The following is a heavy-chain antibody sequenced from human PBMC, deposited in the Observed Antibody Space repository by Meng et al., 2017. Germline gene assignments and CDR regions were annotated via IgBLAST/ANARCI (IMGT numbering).Heavy chain of an antibody. J-gene: IGHJ4*02. CDR2: ISSSSSYI. V-gene: IGHV3-21*01. D-gene: IGHD3-10*01. CDR3: ARAMGSGIYGIDY. Sequence: GGSLRLSCAASGFTFSSYSMNWVRPAPGKGLEWVSSISSSSSYIYSADSVKGRFTISRDNAKNSLYLQMNSLRAEDTAVYYCARAMGSGIYGIDYWGQGTLVTVSS. CDR1: GFTFSSYS.